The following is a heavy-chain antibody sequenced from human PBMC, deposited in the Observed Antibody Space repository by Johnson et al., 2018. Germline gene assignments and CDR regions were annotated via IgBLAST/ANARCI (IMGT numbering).Heavy chain of an antibody. J-gene: IGHJ6*03. CDR3: ARVWSLSYFYLDV. V-gene: IGHV3-9*01. CDR1: GFTFDDYA. Sequence: VQLVQSGGGLVQPGRSLRLSCAASGFTFDDYAMHWVRQAPGKGLEWVSGISWNRGTIAYADSGKGRFTISRDNAKNSLYLHMNNLRAEDTALYYCARVWSLSYFYLDVWGKGTTVTVSS. CDR2: ISWNRGTI. D-gene: IGHD3-3*01.